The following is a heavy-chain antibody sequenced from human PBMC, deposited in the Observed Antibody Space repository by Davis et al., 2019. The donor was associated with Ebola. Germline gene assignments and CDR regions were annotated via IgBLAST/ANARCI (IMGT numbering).Heavy chain of an antibody. CDR3: ARAVDDFWARWFDP. D-gene: IGHD3-3*01. Sequence: GESLKISCAASGFTFSSYWMSWVRQAPGKGLEWVANIKQDGSEKYYVDSVKGRFTISRDNAKNSLYLQMNSLRAEDTAVYYCARAVDDFWARWFDPWGQGTLVTVSS. CDR1: GFTFSSYW. J-gene: IGHJ5*02. CDR2: IKQDGSEK. V-gene: IGHV3-7*03.